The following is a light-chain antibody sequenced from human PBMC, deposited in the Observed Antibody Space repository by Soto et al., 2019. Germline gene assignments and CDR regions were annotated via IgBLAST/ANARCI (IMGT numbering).Light chain of an antibody. CDR1: QDISNH. CDR3: QQYDNLPPIT. CDR2: DAS. V-gene: IGKV1-33*01. J-gene: IGKJ5*01. Sequence: DVQMTQSPCSLSASVGSRDTITYQVSQDISNHLIWYQQKTGKPPQLLLYDASNVNTGVPSRFRASGSGTDFTFIISSLQPEEIATYYCQQYDNLPPITFGQGTRLEIK.